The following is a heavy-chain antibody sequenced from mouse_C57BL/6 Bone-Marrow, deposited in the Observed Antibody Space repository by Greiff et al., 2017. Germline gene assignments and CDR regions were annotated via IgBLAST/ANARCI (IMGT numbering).Heavy chain of an antibody. Sequence: QVQLKQSGAELVKPGASVKLSCKASGYTFTSYWMHWVKQRPGQGLEWIGMIHPNSGSTNYNEKFKSKATLTVDKSSSTAYMQLSSLTSEDSAVYYCARGATMVTTGPAYWGQGTLVTVSA. CDR3: ARGATMVTTGPAY. V-gene: IGHV1-64*01. J-gene: IGHJ3*01. CDR2: IHPNSGST. CDR1: GYTFTSYW. D-gene: IGHD2-2*01.